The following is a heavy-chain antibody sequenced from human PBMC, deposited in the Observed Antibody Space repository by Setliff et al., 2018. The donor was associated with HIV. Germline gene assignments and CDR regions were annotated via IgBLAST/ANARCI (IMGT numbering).Heavy chain of an antibody. V-gene: IGHV4-39*01. D-gene: IGHD6-19*01. Sequence: SETLSLTCRVYGGSITSGNYYWGWLRQAPGKGLEWIASMIYGGDTWYNPSLKSRVTIYVDTANNEISLRLSSVTAEDTAVYRCARPHSGRGGGAWFDPWGQGIQVTVSS. J-gene: IGHJ5*02. CDR3: ARPHSGRGGGAWFDP. CDR2: MIYGGDT. CDR1: GGSITSGNYY.